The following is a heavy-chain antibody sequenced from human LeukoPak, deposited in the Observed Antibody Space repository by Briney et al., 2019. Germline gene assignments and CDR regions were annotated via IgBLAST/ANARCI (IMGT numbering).Heavy chain of an antibody. CDR3: AAAVATIGTGLDY. J-gene: IGHJ4*02. V-gene: IGHV3-48*01. D-gene: IGHD5-12*01. CDR1: GFTFSSYE. CDR2: ISSSSSTI. Sequence: GGSLRLSCAASGFTFSSYEMNWVRQAPGKGLEWVSYISSSSSTIYYADSVKGRFTISRDNAKNSLYLQMNSLRAEDTAVYYCAAAVATIGTGLDYWGQGTLVTVSS.